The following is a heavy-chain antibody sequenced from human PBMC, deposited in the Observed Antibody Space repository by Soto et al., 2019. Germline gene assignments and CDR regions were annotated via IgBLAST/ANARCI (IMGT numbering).Heavy chain of an antibody. CDR1: GFTFSTYA. J-gene: IGHJ4*02. CDR2: ISGSGNKT. V-gene: IGHV3-23*01. CDR3: VRGVRLHFDL. Sequence: EVQLLESGEGLVQPGGSLSLPCGVSGFTFSTYAMSWFRQAPGKGLEWFSAISGSGNKTFYAGSVKGRFTISRDNSKNTLHLHMSRLRVEVKAVYYCVRGVRLHFDLWGQGTLVTVSS.